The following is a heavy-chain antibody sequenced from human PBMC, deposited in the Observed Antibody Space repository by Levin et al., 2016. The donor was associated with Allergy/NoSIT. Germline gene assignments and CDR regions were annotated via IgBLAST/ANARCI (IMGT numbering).Heavy chain of an antibody. J-gene: IGHJ4*02. D-gene: IGHD2-15*01. V-gene: IGHV3-23*01. CDR3: AKGVNVVVVVAATLDY. CDR2: ISGSGGST. Sequence: VRQAPGKGLEWVSAISGSGGSTYYADSVKGRFTISRDNSKNTLYLQMNSLRAEDTAVYYCAKGVNVVVVVAATLDYWGQGTLVTVSS.